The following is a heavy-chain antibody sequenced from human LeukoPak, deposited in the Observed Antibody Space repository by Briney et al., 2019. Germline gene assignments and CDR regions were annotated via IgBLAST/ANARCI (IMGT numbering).Heavy chain of an antibody. D-gene: IGHD6-25*01. CDR1: GFTFSSYA. CDR3: AKDRSGSQYLNPFDY. CDR2: ISGSGGST. Sequence: GALRLSCAASGFTFSSYAMSWVRQAPGKGLEWVSAISGSGGSTYYADSVKGRFTISRDNSKNTLYLQMNSLRAEDTAVYYCAKDRSGSQYLNPFDYWGQGTLATVSS. V-gene: IGHV3-23*01. J-gene: IGHJ4*02.